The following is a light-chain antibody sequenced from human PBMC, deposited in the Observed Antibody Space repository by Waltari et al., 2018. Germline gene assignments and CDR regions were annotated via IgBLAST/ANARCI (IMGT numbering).Light chain of an antibody. CDR1: LGISSW. Sequence: DIQMTQSPSSVSASVGDRVTFTCRARLGISSWLAWYQQKPGKAPKLLIYAACSLQRGVPARCGGGGAGTDFTRTISGLQPEDCATYYCQQANSFPVTFGQGTRLEIK. CDR2: AAC. CDR3: QQANSFPVT. J-gene: IGKJ5*01. V-gene: IGKV1-12*01.